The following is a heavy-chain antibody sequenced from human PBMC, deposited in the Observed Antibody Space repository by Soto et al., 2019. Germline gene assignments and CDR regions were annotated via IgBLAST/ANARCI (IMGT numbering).Heavy chain of an antibody. CDR2: IIPFIGAP. CDR1: GGTFNTYS. Sequence: QVQLVQSGAEVKKPGSSVKVSCKASGGTFNTYSFGWLRQAPGQGLQWMGSIIPFIGAPNYAQNFQDRVTMTADESTTTAYMELSGLKSADTAVYFCARGGDSSSLRAFYSYGFDVWGQGTAVTVSS. J-gene: IGHJ6*02. V-gene: IGHV1-69*18. CDR3: ARGGDSSSLRAFYSYGFDV. D-gene: IGHD6-6*01.